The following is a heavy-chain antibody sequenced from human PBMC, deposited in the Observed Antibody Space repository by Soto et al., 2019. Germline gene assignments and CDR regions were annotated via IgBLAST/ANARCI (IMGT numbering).Heavy chain of an antibody. CDR3: ARGRDAYKDYYYGIDV. V-gene: IGHV4-59*01. Sequence: QVQLQESGPGLVKPSETLSLTCTVSGGSISSYYWTWIRQPPGKGLEWIGYTHYTGSTNHNPSLKSRVTISIDTSRNQFSLKLTSVTAADTALYYCARGRDAYKDYYYGIDVWGQGTPVTVSS. D-gene: IGHD1-1*01. CDR1: GGSISSYY. J-gene: IGHJ6*02. CDR2: THYTGST.